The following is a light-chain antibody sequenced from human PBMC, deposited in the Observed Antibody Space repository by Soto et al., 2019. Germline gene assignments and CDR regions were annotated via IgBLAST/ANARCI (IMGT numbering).Light chain of an antibody. J-gene: IGKJ4*01. CDR2: DAS. CDR1: QSLNSY. CDR3: QQRRDWPLT. V-gene: IGKV3-11*01. Sequence: EIVLTQSPATLSLSPGERATLSCRASQSLNSYLAWFQQKPGQAPRLLIYDASNRATGIPARFRGSGSGTDFTLSISSLEPEDFAVYYCQQRRDWPLTFGGGTKVEIK.